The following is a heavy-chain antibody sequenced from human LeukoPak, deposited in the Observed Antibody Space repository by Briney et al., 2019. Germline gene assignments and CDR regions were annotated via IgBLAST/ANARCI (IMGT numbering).Heavy chain of an antibody. CDR2: ISSSSSYI. D-gene: IGHD3-10*01. CDR3: AKTGRGGMTGAFDI. CDR1: GFTFSSYT. J-gene: IGHJ3*02. V-gene: IGHV3-21*04. Sequence: KPGGSLRLSCAASGFTFSSYTMNWVRQAPGKGLEWVSSISSSSSYIYYADSVKGRFTISRDNSKNTLYLQMNSLRAEDTAVYYCAKTGRGGMTGAFDIWGQGTMVTVPS.